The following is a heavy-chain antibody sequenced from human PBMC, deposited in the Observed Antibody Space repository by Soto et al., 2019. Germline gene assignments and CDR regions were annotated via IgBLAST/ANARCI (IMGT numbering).Heavy chain of an antibody. D-gene: IGHD2-15*01. CDR2: ISGSGGST. CDR1: GLTFISYA. V-gene: IGHV3-23*01. J-gene: IGHJ6*02. Sequence: PGGSLRLSCAASGLTFISYAMSWVRPAPGQGLEWVSAISGSGGSTYYADSVKGRFTISRDNSKNTLYLQMNSLRAEDTAVYYCYYSGPVAATSYYYYGMDVWGQGTTVTVSS. CDR3: YYSGPVAATSYYYYGMDV.